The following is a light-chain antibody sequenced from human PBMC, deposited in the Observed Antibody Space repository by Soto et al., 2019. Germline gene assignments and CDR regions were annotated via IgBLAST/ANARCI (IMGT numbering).Light chain of an antibody. CDR2: GAS. V-gene: IGKV3-15*01. Sequence: EIVMTQSPATLSVSPGERATLSCRASQSVGSNLAWYQQKPGQAPRLLIYGASTRATGIPARFSGSGSGTEFTLTISSLQSEDFAVYYCQQYGSSPGTFGQGTKVEIK. CDR3: QQYGSSPGT. J-gene: IGKJ1*01. CDR1: QSVGSN.